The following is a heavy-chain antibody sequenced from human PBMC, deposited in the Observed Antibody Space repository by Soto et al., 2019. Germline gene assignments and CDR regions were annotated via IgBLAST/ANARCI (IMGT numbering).Heavy chain of an antibody. Sequence: EVQLVESGGGLVQPGGSLRLSCAASGFTFSSYDMHWVRQATGKGLEWVSAIGTAGDTYYPGSVKGRFTISRENAKNPLYLQMNSLRAGDTAVYYCARVGHYYYGMDVWGQGTTVTVSS. V-gene: IGHV3-13*01. CDR3: ARVGHYYYGMDV. CDR2: IGTAGDT. J-gene: IGHJ6*02. CDR1: GFTFSSYD.